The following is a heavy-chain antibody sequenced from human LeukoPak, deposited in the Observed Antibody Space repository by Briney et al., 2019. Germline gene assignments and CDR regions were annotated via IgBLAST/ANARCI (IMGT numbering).Heavy chain of an antibody. CDR2: INPSGGST. J-gene: IGHJ5*02. CDR3: ARGHGGPSNWFDP. D-gene: IGHD3-16*01. V-gene: IGHV1-46*01. Sequence: ASVKVSCKVSGYTLTELSMHWVRQAPGQGLEWMGIINPSGGSTSYAQKFRGRVTMTRDTSTSTVYMELSSLRSEDTAVYYCARGHGGPSNWFDPWGQGTLVTVSS. CDR1: GYTLTELS.